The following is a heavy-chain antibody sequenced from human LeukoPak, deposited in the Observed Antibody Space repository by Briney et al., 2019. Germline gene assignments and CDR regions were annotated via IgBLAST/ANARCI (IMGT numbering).Heavy chain of an antibody. CDR1: GASISSGGNF. J-gene: IGHJ4*02. CDR2: IDTSGST. Sequence: SQTLSLTCTVSGASISSGGNFLTWIRQPAGKGLEWIGRIDTSGSTNCNPSLKSRVTISADTSKKQFYLKLNSVTAADTAVYYCARDGIEAIDSWGQGTLDSVSS. V-gene: IGHV4-61*02. D-gene: IGHD6-13*01. CDR3: ARDGIEAIDS.